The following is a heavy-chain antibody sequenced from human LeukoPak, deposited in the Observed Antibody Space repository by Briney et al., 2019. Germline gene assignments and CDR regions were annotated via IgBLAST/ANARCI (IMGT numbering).Heavy chain of an antibody. V-gene: IGHV3-21*01. CDR1: GFTFSSYS. Sequence: NPGGSLRLSCAASGFTFSSYSMNWVRQAPGKGLEWVSSISSSSSYIYYADSVKGRFTISRDNAKNSLYLQMNSLRAEDTAVYYCARQGLRSPRDASDIWGQGTMVTVSS. CDR2: ISSSSSYI. CDR3: ARQGLRSPRDASDI. J-gene: IGHJ3*02. D-gene: IGHD1-14*01.